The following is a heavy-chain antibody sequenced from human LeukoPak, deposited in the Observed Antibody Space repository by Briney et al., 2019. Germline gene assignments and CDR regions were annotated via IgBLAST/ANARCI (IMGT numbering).Heavy chain of an antibody. V-gene: IGHV3-53*01. CDR3: AREYYYDSSGYHY. CDR2: IYSGGST. J-gene: IGHJ4*02. D-gene: IGHD3-22*01. Sequence: GGSLRLSCAASGFTVSSNYMSWVRQAPGKGLEWVSVIYSGGSTYYADSVKGRFTISRDNSKNTLYLQMNSLRAEDTAVYYCAREYYYDSSGYHYWGQGTLVTVSS. CDR1: GFTVSSNY.